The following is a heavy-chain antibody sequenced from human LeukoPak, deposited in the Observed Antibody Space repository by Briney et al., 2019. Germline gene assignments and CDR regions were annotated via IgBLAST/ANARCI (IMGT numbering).Heavy chain of an antibody. J-gene: IGHJ4*02. CDR1: GFTVSSNY. V-gene: IGHV3-53*05. D-gene: IGHD5-24*01. CDR2: LYSGGST. CDR3: AKEMATIMSGVDFDY. Sequence: GGSLRLSCAASGFTVSSNYMSWVRQAPGKGLEWVSLLYSGGSTYYADSVKGRFTISRDNSKNTLYLQMNNLRAEDTAVYYCAKEMATIMSGVDFDYWGQGTLVTVSS.